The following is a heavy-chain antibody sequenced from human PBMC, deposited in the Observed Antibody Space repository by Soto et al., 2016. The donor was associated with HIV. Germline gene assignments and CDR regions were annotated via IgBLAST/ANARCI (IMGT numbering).Heavy chain of an antibody. CDR2: IWSDGSNA. CDR3: AKGRVLRRVIGFDYR. D-gene: IGHD2-21*01. Sequence: VQLVESGGGVVQPGRSLRLSCAASGFIFSSYGIHWVRQAPGKGLEWVAGIWSDGSNAYYGDSVKDRFTISRDNSMNTLFLQMNSLRTEDTAVYYCAKGRVLRRVIGFDYRGGQGTMVTVSS. V-gene: IGHV3-30*18. J-gene: IGHJ3*01. CDR1: GFIFSSYG.